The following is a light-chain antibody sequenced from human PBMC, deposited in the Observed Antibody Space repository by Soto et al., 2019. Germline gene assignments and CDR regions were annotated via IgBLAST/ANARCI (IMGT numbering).Light chain of an antibody. Sequence: DIQMTQSPSSLSASIGDRATITCRASQGIGNSLAWYQQKPGKVPKLLIYGASTLQSGVPSRFSGSGSATDFALTISSLQPEDVAIYYCQKYDSAPFTFGPGTNVDI. CDR3: QKYDSAPFT. CDR2: GAS. CDR1: QGIGNS. J-gene: IGKJ3*01. V-gene: IGKV1-27*01.